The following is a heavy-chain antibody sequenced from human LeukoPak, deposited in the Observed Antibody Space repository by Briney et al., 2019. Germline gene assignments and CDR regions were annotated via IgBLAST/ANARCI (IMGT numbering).Heavy chain of an antibody. Sequence: GGSLRLSCAASGFTFSSYAMSWVRQAPGKGLQWVTGISASGGSTYYADSVKGRFTISRDNSKNTLYLQMNSLRAEDTAVYYCAKAPGLLGGVWGQGTTVTVSS. CDR1: GFTFSSYA. D-gene: IGHD3-3*02. V-gene: IGHV3-23*01. J-gene: IGHJ6*02. CDR3: AKAPGLLGGV. CDR2: ISASGGST.